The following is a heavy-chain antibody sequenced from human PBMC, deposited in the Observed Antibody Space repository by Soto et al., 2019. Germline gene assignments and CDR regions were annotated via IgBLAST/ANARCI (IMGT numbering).Heavy chain of an antibody. Sequence: QVQLVESGGGVVQPGRSLRLSCAASGFTFSSYGMHWVRQAPGKGLEWVAVIWYDGSNKYYADSVKGRFTISRDNSKKTLYLQMNSLRAEDTAVYYCARDRRYSYGYFAFDIWGQGTMVTVSS. CDR1: GFTFSSYG. V-gene: IGHV3-33*01. J-gene: IGHJ3*02. D-gene: IGHD5-18*01. CDR2: IWYDGSNK. CDR3: ARDRRYSYGYFAFDI.